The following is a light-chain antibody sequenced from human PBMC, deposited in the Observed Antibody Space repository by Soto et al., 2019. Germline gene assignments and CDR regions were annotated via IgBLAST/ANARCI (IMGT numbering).Light chain of an antibody. CDR1: QSISSY. V-gene: IGKV1-39*01. Sequence: DIQMTQSPSSLSASVGDRVTITCRASQSISSYLNWYQQKPGKAPKLLIYAASSLQSGVPSRFSGSGSGTDFTLTISSLEPEDFAVYYCQQRSNWSLTFGQGTKVDIK. CDR2: AAS. CDR3: QQRSNWSLT. J-gene: IGKJ1*01.